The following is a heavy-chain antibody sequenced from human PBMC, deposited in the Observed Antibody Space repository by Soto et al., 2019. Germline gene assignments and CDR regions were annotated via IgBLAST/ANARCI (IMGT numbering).Heavy chain of an antibody. J-gene: IGHJ4*02. CDR1: GYTFTSYA. V-gene: IGHV1-3*01. CDR3: AGGLSIAAAGPGY. Sequence: SVKVSCKASGYTFTSYAMHWVRQAPGQRLEWMGWINAGNGNTKYSQKFQGRVTITRDTSASTAYMELSSLRSEDTAVYYCAGGLSIAAAGPGYWGQGTLVTVSS. D-gene: IGHD6-13*01. CDR2: INAGNGNT.